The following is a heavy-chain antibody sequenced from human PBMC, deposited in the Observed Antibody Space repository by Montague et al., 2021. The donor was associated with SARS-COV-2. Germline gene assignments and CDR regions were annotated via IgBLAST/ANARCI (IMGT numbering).Heavy chain of an antibody. J-gene: IGHJ4*02. CDR2: VNDRGST. CDR1: GGSFSGYY. CDR3: ARAQKTISGMLIPPYYFDF. D-gene: IGHD3-3*01. Sequence: SETLSLTCAVYGGSFSGYYWTWIRQPPGKGLEWVGEVNDRGSTNYNPSFESRLTMSVDTSKNQFSLRLKSVSAANTAVYYCARAQKTISGMLIPPYYFDFWGQGTLVTVSS. V-gene: IGHV4-34*01.